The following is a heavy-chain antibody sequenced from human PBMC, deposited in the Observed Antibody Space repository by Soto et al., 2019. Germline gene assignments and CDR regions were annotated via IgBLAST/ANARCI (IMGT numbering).Heavy chain of an antibody. D-gene: IGHD5-18*01. CDR2: INPSGGST. CDR1: GYTFNTYH. Sequence: GASVKVSCKASGYTFNTYHMHWVRQAPGQGLEWMGIINPSGGSTTYAQKFQGRVTMTRDTSTSTVYMELSSLRSEDTALYYCARSDLFIGYPYYYHFGLDVWGQGTTVTVSS. J-gene: IGHJ6*02. V-gene: IGHV1-46*02. CDR3: ARSDLFIGYPYYYHFGLDV.